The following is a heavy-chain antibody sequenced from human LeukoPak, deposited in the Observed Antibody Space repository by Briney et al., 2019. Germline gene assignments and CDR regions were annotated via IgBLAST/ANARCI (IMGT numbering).Heavy chain of an antibody. CDR1: GFTFSSYA. CDR3: AKNCRGLPDEPFDY. CDR2: ISGSGGST. J-gene: IGHJ4*02. V-gene: IGHV3-23*01. D-gene: IGHD4-17*01. Sequence: PGGSLRLSCAASGFTFSSYAMSWVRQAPGKGLEWVSAISGSGGSTYYADSVKGRFTISRGNSKNTLYVQMNSLRAEDTAVYYCAKNCRGLPDEPFDYWGQGTLVTVSS.